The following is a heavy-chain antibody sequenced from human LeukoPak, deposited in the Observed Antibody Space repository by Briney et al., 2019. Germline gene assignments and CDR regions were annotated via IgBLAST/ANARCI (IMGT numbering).Heavy chain of an antibody. V-gene: IGHV3-21*01. Sequence: NPGGSLRLSCAACGFSFSSYTMNWVRQAPGKGLEWVSIISSSSSYIYYADSVKGRFTISRDNAKNALYLQMNSLRVEDTAVYYCARDGCCGGDRYASWGQGTLVTVSS. CDR2: ISSSSSYI. J-gene: IGHJ4*02. D-gene: IGHD2-21*02. CDR1: GFSFSSYT. CDR3: ARDGCCGGDRYAS.